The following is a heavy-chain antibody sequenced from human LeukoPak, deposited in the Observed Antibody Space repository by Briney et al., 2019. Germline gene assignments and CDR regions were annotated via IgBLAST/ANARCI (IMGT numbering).Heavy chain of an antibody. CDR2: IYYSGST. D-gene: IGHD2-15*01. J-gene: IGHJ3*02. V-gene: IGHV4-30-4*07. CDR1: GGSISSGVYS. Sequence: SETLSLTCAVSGGSISSGVYSWSWIRQPPGKGLEWIGYIYYSGSTYYNPSLKSRVTISVDTSKNQFSLKLSSVTAADTAVYYCARELGRRRYCSGGSCYDDAFDIWGQGTMVTVSS. CDR3: ARELGRRRYCSGGSCYDDAFDI.